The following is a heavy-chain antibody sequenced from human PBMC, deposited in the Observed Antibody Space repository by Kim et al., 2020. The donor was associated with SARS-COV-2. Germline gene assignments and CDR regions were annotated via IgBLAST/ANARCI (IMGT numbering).Heavy chain of an antibody. Sequence: GGSLRLSCAASGFTFSSYWMSWVRQAPGKGLEWVANIKQDGSEKYYVDSVKGRFTISRDNAKNSLYLQMNSLRAEDTAVYYCARDQSPYYYDSSGYYYSNPPFDYWGQGTLVTVSS. CDR2: IKQDGSEK. J-gene: IGHJ4*02. D-gene: IGHD3-22*01. CDR3: ARDQSPYYYDSSGYYYSNPPFDY. CDR1: GFTFSSYW. V-gene: IGHV3-7*03.